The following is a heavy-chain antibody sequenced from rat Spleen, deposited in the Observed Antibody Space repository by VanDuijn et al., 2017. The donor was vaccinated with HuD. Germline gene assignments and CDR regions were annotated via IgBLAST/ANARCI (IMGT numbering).Heavy chain of an antibody. Sequence: EVQLVESDGGLVQPGRSLKLSCAASGFTFNSYDMAWVCPAPAKGLEWVATLSYDNYNNYYRDSVRGRFTISRNNAKSTLFLQMDSLRPEDTATYYCARRHYGYTDYFDYWGQGVMVTVSS. V-gene: IGHV5-29*01. CDR2: LSYDNYNN. CDR3: ARRHYGYTDYFDY. CDR1: GFTFNSYD. J-gene: IGHJ2*01. D-gene: IGHD1-9*01.